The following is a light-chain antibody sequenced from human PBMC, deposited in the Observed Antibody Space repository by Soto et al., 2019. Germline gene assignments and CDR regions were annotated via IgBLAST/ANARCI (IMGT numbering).Light chain of an antibody. CDR2: AAS. CDR3: QQTYNTPRT. J-gene: IGKJ1*01. Sequence: DIQMIQSPSSLSASVGDRVTITCRASQSINTYLNWYQQKPGKAPNLLISAASVLLSGVPSRFSGSGSGTDFTLTIRGLQPEDFATYYCQQTYNTPRTFGQGTKVDIK. V-gene: IGKV1-39*01. CDR1: QSINTY.